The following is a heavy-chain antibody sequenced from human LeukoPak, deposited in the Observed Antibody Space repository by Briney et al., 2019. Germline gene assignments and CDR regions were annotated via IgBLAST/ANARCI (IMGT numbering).Heavy chain of an antibody. D-gene: IGHD3-22*01. CDR2: IRYDGSNK. J-gene: IGHJ4*02. Sequence: PGGSLRLSCAASGFTFSSYGIHWVRQAPGKGLEWVTLIRYDGSNKYYADSVKGRFTISRDNSKNTVYLQMNSLRGEDTAVYYCAQSGGNTYYYDSSGYWIVYWGQGTLVTVSS. V-gene: IGHV3-30*02. CDR3: AQSGGNTYYYDSSGYWIVY. CDR1: GFTFSSYG.